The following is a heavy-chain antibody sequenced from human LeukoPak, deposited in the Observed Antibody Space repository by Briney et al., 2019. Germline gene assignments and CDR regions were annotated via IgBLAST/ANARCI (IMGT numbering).Heavy chain of an antibody. CDR1: GGSISSGGYY. J-gene: IGHJ5*02. V-gene: IGHV4-31*03. CDR2: IYYSGST. CDR3: AREENLNWFDP. D-gene: IGHD2/OR15-2a*01. Sequence: PSETLSLTCTVSGGSISSGGYYWSWIRQHPGKGLEWIGYIYYSGSTYYNPSLKSRVTISVDTSKNQFSLKLSSVTAADTAVYYCAREENLNWFDPWGQGTLVTVSS.